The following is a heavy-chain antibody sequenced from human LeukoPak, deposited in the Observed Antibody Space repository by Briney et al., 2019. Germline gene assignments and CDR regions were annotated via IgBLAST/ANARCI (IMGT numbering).Heavy chain of an antibody. J-gene: IGHJ4*02. CDR3: ARDSALAQAVMFDY. V-gene: IGHV4-38-2*02. Sequence: SETLSLTCTVSGGSISSYYWSWIRQPPGKGLEWTGSIDHSGSAYYNPSLKSRITISVDTPKNQFSLKLSFVTAADTAIYFCARDSALAQAVMFDYWGQGTLVTVSS. D-gene: IGHD6-19*01. CDR2: IDHSGSA. CDR1: GGSISSYY.